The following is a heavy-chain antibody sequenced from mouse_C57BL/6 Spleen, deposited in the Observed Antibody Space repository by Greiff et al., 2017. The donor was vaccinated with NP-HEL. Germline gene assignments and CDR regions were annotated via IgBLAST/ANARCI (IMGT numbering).Heavy chain of an antibody. CDR3: ARRGYAIDY. CDR2: INPNNGGT. CDR1: GYTFTDYY. D-gene: IGHD3-1*01. V-gene: IGHV1-26*01. Sequence: EVQLQQSGPELVKPGASVKISCKASGYTFTDYYMNWVKQSHGKSLERIGDINPNNGGTSYNQKFKGKATLTVDKSSSTAYMELRSLTSEDSAVYYCARRGYAIDYWGQGTTLTVSS. J-gene: IGHJ2*01.